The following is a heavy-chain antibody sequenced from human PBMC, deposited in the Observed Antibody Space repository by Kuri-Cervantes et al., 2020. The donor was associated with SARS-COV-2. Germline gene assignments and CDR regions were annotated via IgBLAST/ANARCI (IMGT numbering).Heavy chain of an antibody. CDR1: GFTFSSYG. CDR2: ISSSSSYI. V-gene: IGHV3-21*04. J-gene: IGHJ3*02. CDR3: AKDHGAFDI. Sequence: GGSLRLSCAASGFTFSSYGMHWVRQAPGKGLEWVSSISSSSSYIYYADSVRGRFTISRDNAKNSLYLQMNSLRAEDTALYYCAKDHGAFDIWGQGTMVTVAS.